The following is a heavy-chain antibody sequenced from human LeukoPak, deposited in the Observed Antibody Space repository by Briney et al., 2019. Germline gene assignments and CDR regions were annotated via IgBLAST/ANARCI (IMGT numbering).Heavy chain of an antibody. CDR1: GFTFSSYA. CDR3: ARDMGPYYYDSSGFY. D-gene: IGHD3-22*01. J-gene: IGHJ4*02. CDR2: ISYDGSNK. Sequence: GGSLRLSCAASGFTFSSYAMHWVRQAPGKGLEWVAVISYDGSNKYYADSVKGRFTISRDNSKNTLYLQMNSLRAEDTAVYYCARDMGPYYYDSSGFYWGQGTLVTVSS. V-gene: IGHV3-30-3*01.